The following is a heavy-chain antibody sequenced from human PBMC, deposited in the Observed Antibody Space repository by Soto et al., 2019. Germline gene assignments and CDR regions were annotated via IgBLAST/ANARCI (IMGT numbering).Heavy chain of an antibody. CDR2: INPSGRST. Sequence: ASVKVSCKASGYTFTSYYMHWVRQAPGQGLEWMGIINPSGRSTSYAQKFQGRVTMTRDTSTSTVYMELSSLRSEDTAVYYCARSIGYCSSTSCPDGWFDPWGQGTLVTVSS. V-gene: IGHV1-46*01. CDR3: ARSIGYCSSTSCPDGWFDP. CDR1: GYTFTSYY. J-gene: IGHJ5*02. D-gene: IGHD2-2*01.